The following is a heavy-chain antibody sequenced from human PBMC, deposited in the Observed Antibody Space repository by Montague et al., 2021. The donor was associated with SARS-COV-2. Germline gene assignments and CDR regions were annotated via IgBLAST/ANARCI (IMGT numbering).Heavy chain of an antibody. CDR1: GGSFSGYY. CDR3: ARLGEGVVPAPILGVGPYYSYCYMDV. J-gene: IGHJ6*03. CDR2: INHSGSA. D-gene: IGHD2-2*02. Sequence: DPLSLPCAVYGGSFSGYYWNWIRQPPGKGLEWIGEINHSGSANYNPSLKRRVTISVDTSKNQFSLKLNSVTAADTAVYYCARLGEGVVPAPILGVGPYYSYCYMDVWGKGATVTVSS. V-gene: IGHV4-34*01.